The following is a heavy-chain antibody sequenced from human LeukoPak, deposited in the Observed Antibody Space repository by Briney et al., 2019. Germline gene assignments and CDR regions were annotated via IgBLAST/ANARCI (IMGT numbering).Heavy chain of an antibody. J-gene: IGHJ6*02. V-gene: IGHV3-43D*03. CDR1: GFTFDDYA. CDR2: ISWDGGST. D-gene: IGHD4-17*01. CDR3: AKDETVTTFYYYYGMDV. Sequence: GGSLRLSCAASGFTFDDYAMHWVRQAPGKGLEWVSLISWDGGSTYYADSVKGRFTISRDNSKNSLYLQMNSLRAEDTAVYYCAKDETVTTFYYYYGMDVWGQGTTVTVSS.